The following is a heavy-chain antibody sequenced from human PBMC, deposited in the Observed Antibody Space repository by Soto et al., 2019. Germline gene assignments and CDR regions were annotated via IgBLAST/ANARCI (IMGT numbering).Heavy chain of an antibody. CDR2: FDPEDGET. D-gene: IGHD2-15*01. Sequence: GASVKVSCKVSGYTLTELSMHWVRQAPGKGLEWMGGFDPEDGETIYAQKFQGRVTMTEDTSTDTAYMELSSLRSEDTAVYYCATDLPVGYCSGGSCLYPRMEYFQHWGQGTLVTVSS. J-gene: IGHJ1*01. V-gene: IGHV1-24*01. CDR3: ATDLPVGYCSGGSCLYPRMEYFQH. CDR1: GYTLTELS.